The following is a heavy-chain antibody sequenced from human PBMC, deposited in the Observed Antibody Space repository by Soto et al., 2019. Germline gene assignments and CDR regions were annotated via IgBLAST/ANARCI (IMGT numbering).Heavy chain of an antibody. CDR1: GYSFTSYD. CDR2: MDPKTGNT. V-gene: IGHV1-8*01. CDR3: ARGRGWRDY. J-gene: IGHJ4*02. Sequence: PSVKVSCKASGYSFTSYDINWVRQATGQGLEWMGWMDPKTGNTDYGQKFQGRVTMTRNTSISTAYMELSSLTSEDTAVYYCARGRGWRDYWGKGTLVTVS. D-gene: IGHD6-19*01.